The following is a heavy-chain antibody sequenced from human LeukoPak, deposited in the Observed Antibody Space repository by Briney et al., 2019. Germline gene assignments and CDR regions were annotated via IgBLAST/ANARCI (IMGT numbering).Heavy chain of an antibody. V-gene: IGHV4-31*03. CDR2: IYYSGST. Sequence: SETLSLTCTVSGGSISSGGYYWSWIRQHPGKGLEWTGYIYYSGSTYYNPSLKSRVTISVDTSKNQFSLKLSSVTAADTAVCYCARLHPRYCSSTSCLRAFDYWGQGTLVTVSS. CDR1: GGSISSGGYY. CDR3: ARLHPRYCSSTSCLRAFDY. J-gene: IGHJ4*02. D-gene: IGHD2-2*01.